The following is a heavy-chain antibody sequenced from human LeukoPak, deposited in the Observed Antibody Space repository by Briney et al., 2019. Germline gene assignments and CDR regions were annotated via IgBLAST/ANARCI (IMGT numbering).Heavy chain of an antibody. CDR3: ARARGATTVDY. CDR1: GFTFSSYS. J-gene: IGHJ4*02. V-gene: IGHV3-21*01. CDR2: ISSSSSYI. Sequence: GGSLRLSCAASGFTFSSYSMNWVGQAPGKGLEWVSSISSSSSYIYYADSVKGRFTISRDNAKNSLYLQMNSLRAEDTAVYYCARARGATTVDYWGQGTLVTVSS. D-gene: IGHD1-26*01.